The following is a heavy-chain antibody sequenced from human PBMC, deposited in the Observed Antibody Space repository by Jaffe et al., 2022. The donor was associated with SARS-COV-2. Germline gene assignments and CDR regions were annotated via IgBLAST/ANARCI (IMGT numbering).Heavy chain of an antibody. D-gene: IGHD3-3*01. CDR3: ARDQYIYDFWSGYYGDANYGMDV. Sequence: EVQLVESGGGLVQPGGSLRLSCAASGFTFSSYWMSWVRQAPGKGLEWVANIKQDGSEKYYVDSVKGRFTISRDNAKNSLYLQMNSLRAEDTAVYYCARDQYIYDFWSGYYGDANYGMDVWGQGTTVTVSS. V-gene: IGHV3-7*01. CDR1: GFTFSSYW. J-gene: IGHJ6*02. CDR2: IKQDGSEK.